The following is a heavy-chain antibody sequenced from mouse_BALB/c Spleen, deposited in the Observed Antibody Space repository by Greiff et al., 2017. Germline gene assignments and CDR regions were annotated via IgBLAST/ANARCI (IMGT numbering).Heavy chain of an antibody. D-gene: IGHD1-1*01. J-gene: IGHJ4*01. CDR2: IYPGNSDT. CDR1: GYTFTSYW. V-gene: IGHV1-5*01. CDR3: ARVDYYGSSGMDY. Sequence: VHVKQSGTVLARPGASVKMSCKASGYTFTSYWMHWVKQRPGQGLEWIGAIYPGNSDTSYNQKFKDKATLTVDKSSSTAYIQLSSLTSEDSAVYYCARVDYYGSSGMDYWGQGTSVTVSS.